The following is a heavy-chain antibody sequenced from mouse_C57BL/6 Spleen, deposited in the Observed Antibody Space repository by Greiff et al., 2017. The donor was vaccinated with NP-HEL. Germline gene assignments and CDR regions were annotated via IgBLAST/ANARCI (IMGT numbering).Heavy chain of an antibody. Sequence: EVQVEESGGGLVKPGGSLKLSCAASGFTFSSYAMSWVRQTPEKRLEWVAIISDGGSYTYYPDNVKGRFTISRDNAKTNLYLQMSHLKSEDTAMYCCAEDKLRDYFDDWGPGTTVTVTS. J-gene: IGHJ2*01. D-gene: IGHD1-1*01. V-gene: IGHV5-4*01. CDR2: ISDGGSYT. CDR1: GFTFSSYA. CDR3: AEDKLRDYFDD.